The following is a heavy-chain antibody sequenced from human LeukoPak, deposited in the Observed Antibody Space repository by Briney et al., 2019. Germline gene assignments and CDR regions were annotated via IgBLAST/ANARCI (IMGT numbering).Heavy chain of an antibody. Sequence: PGGSLRVSCAASGFTFSSYGMHWVRQAPGKGLEWVAVISYDGSNKYYADSVKGRFTIPRDNSKNTLYLQMNSLRAGDTAVYYCAKDGSSSSFDYWAREPWSPSPQ. CDR3: AKDGSSSSFDY. J-gene: IGHJ4*02. V-gene: IGHV3-30*18. CDR2: ISYDGSNK. D-gene: IGHD6-13*01. CDR1: GFTFSSYG.